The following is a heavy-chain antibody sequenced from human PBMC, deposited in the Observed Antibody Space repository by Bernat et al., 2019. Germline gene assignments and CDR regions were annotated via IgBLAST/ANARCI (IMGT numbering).Heavy chain of an antibody. CDR3: ARGLTIFGVAYLDY. V-gene: IGHV3-21*01. D-gene: IGHD3-3*01. Sequence: EVQLVESGGGLVKPGGSLRLSCAASGFTFSSYSMNWVRQAPGKGLEWVSSISSSSSYIYYADSVKGRFTITRDNAKNALYLQMNSLRAEDTGVYYCARGLTIFGVAYLDYWGQGALVTVSS. J-gene: IGHJ4*02. CDR1: GFTFSSYS. CDR2: ISSSSSYI.